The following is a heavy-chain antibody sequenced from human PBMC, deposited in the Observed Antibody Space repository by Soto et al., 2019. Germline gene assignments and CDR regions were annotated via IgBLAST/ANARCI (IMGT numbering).Heavy chain of an antibody. CDR3: ARDSRGRQYYGMDV. CDR1: GFVFGDYS. D-gene: IGHD2-15*01. J-gene: IGHJ6*02. Sequence: PGGSLRLSCTPFGFVFGDYSMNWVRQAPGKGLEWISYVTTTSSTMYYADSVKGRFTISRDNAKNSLYLQMNSLRDEDTAVYYCARDSRGRQYYGMDVWGQGTTVTVSS. V-gene: IGHV3-48*02. CDR2: VTTTSSTM.